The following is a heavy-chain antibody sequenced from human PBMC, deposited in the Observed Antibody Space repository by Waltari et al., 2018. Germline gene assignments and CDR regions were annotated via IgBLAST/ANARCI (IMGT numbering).Heavy chain of an antibody. CDR2: IIPIFGTA. J-gene: IGHJ4*02. D-gene: IGHD3-22*01. CDR1: GGTFSSYA. Sequence: QVQLVQSGAEVKKPGSSVTVSCKASGGTFSSYAISWVRQAPGQGLEWMGGIIPIFGTANYAQKFQGRVTITADKSTSTAYMELSSLRSEDTAVYYCARALYYYDSSGYYYLGYWGQGTLVTVSS. V-gene: IGHV1-69*14. CDR3: ARALYYYDSSGYYYLGY.